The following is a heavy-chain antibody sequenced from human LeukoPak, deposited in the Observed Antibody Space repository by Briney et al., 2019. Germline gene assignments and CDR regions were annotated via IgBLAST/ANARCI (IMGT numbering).Heavy chain of an antibody. CDR2: IYHSGST. CDR1: GGSISSSNW. Sequence: SETLSLTCAVSGGSISSSNWWSWVRQPPGKGLEWIGEIYHSGSTNYNPSLKSRVTISVDTSKNQFSLKLSSVTAADTAVYYCARFVGYCSGGSCYSVDYWGQGTLVTVSS. V-gene: IGHV4-4*02. CDR3: ARFVGYCSGGSCYSVDY. D-gene: IGHD2-15*01. J-gene: IGHJ4*02.